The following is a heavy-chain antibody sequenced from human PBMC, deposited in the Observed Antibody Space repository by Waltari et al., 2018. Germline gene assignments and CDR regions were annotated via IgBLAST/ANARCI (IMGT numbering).Heavy chain of an antibody. CDR2: IIPILGIA. Sequence: QVQLVQSGAEVKKPGSSVKVSCKASGGTFSSYAISWVRQAPGQGLEWMGGIIPILGIANYAQKFQGSVTITADESTSTAYMELSSLRSEDTAVYYCARVVVVAATSPYYFDYWGQGTLVTVSS. D-gene: IGHD2-15*01. V-gene: IGHV1-69*04. CDR1: GGTFSSYA. CDR3: ARVVVVAATSPYYFDY. J-gene: IGHJ4*02.